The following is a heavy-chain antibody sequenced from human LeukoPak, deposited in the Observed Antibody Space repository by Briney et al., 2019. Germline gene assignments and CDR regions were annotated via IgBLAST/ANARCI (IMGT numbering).Heavy chain of an antibody. CDR1: GFTFSSYT. CDR3: AKDGGLWVSAHWGDS. J-gene: IGHJ4*02. D-gene: IGHD7-27*01. CDR2: ITTSDGNT. Sequence: GGSLRLSCAAPGFTFSSYTMSWVRQAPGKGLEWVSTITTSDGNTYYADSVKGRFTISRDNSKNTLFLQMNSLRAEDTAVYYCAKDGGLWVSAHWGDSWGRGTLVTVSS. V-gene: IGHV3-23*01.